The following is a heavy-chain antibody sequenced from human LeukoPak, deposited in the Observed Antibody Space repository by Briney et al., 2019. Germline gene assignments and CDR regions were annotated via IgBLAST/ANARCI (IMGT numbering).Heavy chain of an antibody. D-gene: IGHD6-13*01. V-gene: IGHV4-39*01. CDR3: ARQGSSWIDY. CDR1: GGSISSSIYH. J-gene: IGHJ4*02. CDR2: IYYSGTT. Sequence: SETLSLTCTVSGGSISSSIYHWGWIRQPPGKGLEWIGSIYYSGTTYYNPSRKSRVTISVDTYKNQFSLKLSSVTAADTAVYYCARQGSSWIDYWGQGTLVTVSS.